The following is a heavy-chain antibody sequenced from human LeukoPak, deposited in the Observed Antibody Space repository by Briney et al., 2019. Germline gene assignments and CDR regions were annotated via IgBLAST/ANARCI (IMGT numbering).Heavy chain of an antibody. Sequence: GGSLRLSCAASGFTFSSYSMNWVRQAPGKGLEWVSSISSSSSYIYYADSVKGRFTISRDNAKNSLYLQMTSLRAEDTAVYYCARSSRRLGIAAVAFDYWGQGTLVNVSS. V-gene: IGHV3-21*01. J-gene: IGHJ4*02. D-gene: IGHD6-13*01. CDR1: GFTFSSYS. CDR2: ISSSSSYI. CDR3: ARSSRRLGIAAVAFDY.